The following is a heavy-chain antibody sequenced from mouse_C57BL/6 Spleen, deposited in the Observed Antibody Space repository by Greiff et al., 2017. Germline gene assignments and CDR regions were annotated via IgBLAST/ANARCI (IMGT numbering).Heavy chain of an antibody. Sequence: EVQVVESGPGLVKPSQSLSLTCSVTGYSITSGYYWNWIRQFPGNKLEWMGYISYDGSNNYNPSLKNRLSITRDTSKNQFFLKLNSVTTEGTATYYCARGLGFDYWGQGTTLTVSS. D-gene: IGHD4-1*01. CDR3: ARGLGFDY. CDR1: GYSITSGYY. CDR2: ISYDGSN. V-gene: IGHV3-6*01. J-gene: IGHJ2*01.